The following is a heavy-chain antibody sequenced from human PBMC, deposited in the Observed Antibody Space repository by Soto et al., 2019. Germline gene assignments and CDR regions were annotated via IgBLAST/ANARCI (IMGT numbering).Heavy chain of an antibody. CDR2: IYHSGST. CDR1: GGSISSSNW. V-gene: IGHV4-4*02. CDR3: ARGYDFWSGYYQTRPSTYHYYGMDV. J-gene: IGHJ6*02. D-gene: IGHD3-3*01. Sequence: SETLSLTCAVSGGSISSSNWWSWVRQPPGKGLEWIGEIYHSGSTNYNPSLKSRVTISVDKSKNQFSLKLSSVTAADTAVYYCARGYDFWSGYYQTRPSTYHYYGMDVWGQGTTVTVSS.